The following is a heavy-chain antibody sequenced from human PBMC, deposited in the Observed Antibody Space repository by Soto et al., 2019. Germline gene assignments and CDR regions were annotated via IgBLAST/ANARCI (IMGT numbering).Heavy chain of an antibody. CDR3: ARWRVVVVAATPDNWFDS. Sequence: ASVKVSCKASGYTFTSYYMHWVRQAPGQGLEWMGIINPSGGSTSYAQKFQGRVTMTRDTSTSTVYMELSSLRSEDTAVYYCARWRVVVVAATPDNWFDSWGQGTLVTVS. D-gene: IGHD2-15*01. CDR1: GYTFTSYY. CDR2: INPSGGST. J-gene: IGHJ5*01. V-gene: IGHV1-46*01.